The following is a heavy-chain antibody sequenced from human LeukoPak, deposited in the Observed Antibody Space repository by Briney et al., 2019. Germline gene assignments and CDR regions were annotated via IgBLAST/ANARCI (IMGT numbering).Heavy chain of an antibody. CDR3: ARVVQQLFNYYYYMDV. V-gene: IGHV3-23*01. D-gene: IGHD4/OR15-4a*01. CDR1: GFTFSSYA. CDR2: ISVSGGST. Sequence: GGSLRLSCAASGFTFSSYALIWVRQAPGKGLDWVSTISVSGGSTYYGDSVKGRVTISRDSSKNTLNLQMNSLTAEDTAIYYCARVVQQLFNYYYYMDVWGKGTTVTVSS. J-gene: IGHJ6*03.